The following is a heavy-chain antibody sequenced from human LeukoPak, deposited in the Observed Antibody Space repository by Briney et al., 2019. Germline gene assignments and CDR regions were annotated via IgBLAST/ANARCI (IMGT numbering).Heavy chain of an antibody. V-gene: IGHV1-2*02. D-gene: IGHD3-10*01. J-gene: IGHJ4*02. CDR2: INPNSGGT. CDR1: GYTFTSYG. Sequence: ASVKVSCKASGYTFTSYGISWVRQAPGQGLEWMGWINPNSGGTNYAQKFQGRVTMTRDTSISTAYMELSRLRSDDTAVYYCARGGYYGSGSPQYWGQGTLVTVSS. CDR3: ARGGYYGSGSPQY.